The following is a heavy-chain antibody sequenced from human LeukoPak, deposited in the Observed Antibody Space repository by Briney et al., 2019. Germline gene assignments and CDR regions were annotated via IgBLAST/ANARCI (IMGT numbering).Heavy chain of an antibody. V-gene: IGHV3-73*01. Sequence: PGGSLRLSCAASGSTFSGSAMHWVRQASGKGPEWVGRIRSKANSYATAYAASVKGRFTISRDDSKNTAYLQMNSLKTEDTAVYYCTRAMTTVTTEDYWGQGTLVTVSS. J-gene: IGHJ4*02. CDR3: TRAMTTVTTEDY. D-gene: IGHD4-17*01. CDR2: IRSKANSYAT. CDR1: GSTFSGSA.